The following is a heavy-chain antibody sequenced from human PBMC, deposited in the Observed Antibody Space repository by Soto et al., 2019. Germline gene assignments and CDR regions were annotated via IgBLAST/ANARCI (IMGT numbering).Heavy chain of an antibody. Sequence: SETLSLTCTVSGGSISSGGSYWSWIRQHPGKGLEWIGYIYYSGSTYYNPSLKSRVTISVDTSKNQFSLKLSSVTAADTAVYYCARESQNYYYYGMDVWGQGTTVTVSS. CDR1: GGSISSGGSY. J-gene: IGHJ6*02. CDR2: IYYSGST. CDR3: ARESQNYYYYGMDV. V-gene: IGHV4-31*03.